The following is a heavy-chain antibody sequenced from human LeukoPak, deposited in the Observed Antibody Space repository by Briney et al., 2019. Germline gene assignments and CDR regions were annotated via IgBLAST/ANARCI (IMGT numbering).Heavy chain of an antibody. CDR2: IYYSGST. CDR3: ARRDTYDYGDLGGDY. D-gene: IGHD4-17*01. Sequence: SETLSLTCTVSGGSISSSSYYWGWIRQPPGKGLEWIGSIYYSGSTYYNPSLKSRVTTSVDTSKNQFSLKLSSVTAADTAVYYCARRDTYDYGDLGGDYWGQGTLVTVSS. V-gene: IGHV4-39*01. J-gene: IGHJ4*02. CDR1: GGSISSSSYY.